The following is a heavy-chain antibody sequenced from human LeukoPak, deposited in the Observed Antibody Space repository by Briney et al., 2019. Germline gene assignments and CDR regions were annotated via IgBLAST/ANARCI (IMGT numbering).Heavy chain of an antibody. Sequence: GGSLRLSCAASGIAFSSNAMSWVRQTPGKGLEWVSSISSSGDITSYADSVKGRFTISRDKSKNTLYLQMNSLRAEDTAVYYCARDASGSYYGYWGQGTLVTVSS. CDR1: GIAFSSNA. CDR3: ARDASGSYYGY. D-gene: IGHD1-26*01. CDR2: ISSSGDIT. J-gene: IGHJ4*02. V-gene: IGHV3-23*01.